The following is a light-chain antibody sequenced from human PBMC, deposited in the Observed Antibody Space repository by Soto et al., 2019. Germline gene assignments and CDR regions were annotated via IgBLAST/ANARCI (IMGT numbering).Light chain of an antibody. Sequence: DIPMTQSHSSLSASVGDRFTITSRASQSISSYLNWYQQKPGKAPKLLIYGASTRATGIPARFSGSGSGKEFTLTISSLQSEDFAVYYCQQYNNWPPWTFGQGTKVDVK. J-gene: IGKJ1*01. V-gene: IGKV1-39*01. CDR2: GAS. CDR1: QSISSY. CDR3: QQYNNWPPWT.